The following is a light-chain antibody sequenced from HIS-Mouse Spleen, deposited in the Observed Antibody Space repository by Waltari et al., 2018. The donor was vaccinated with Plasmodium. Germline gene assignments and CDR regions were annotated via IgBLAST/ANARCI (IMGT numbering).Light chain of an antibody. V-gene: IGKV3-15*01. CDR2: GAS. CDR3: QQYNNWSFT. J-gene: IGKJ3*01. CDR1: QSVSSN. Sequence: EIVMTQSPATLSASLGERATLSCRASQSVSSNLAWYQQKPGQAPRLLIYGASTRATGIPARFSGSGSGTEFTLTISSLQSEDFAVYYCQQYNNWSFTFGPGTKVDIK.